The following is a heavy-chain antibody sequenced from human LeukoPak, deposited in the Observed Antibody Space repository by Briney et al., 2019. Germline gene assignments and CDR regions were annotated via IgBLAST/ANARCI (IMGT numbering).Heavy chain of an antibody. CDR3: ARRARATAGGDYFDY. D-gene: IGHD6-13*01. V-gene: IGHV4-59*08. Sequence: SETLSLTCTVSGGSISSYYWSWIRQPPGKGLEWIGYTYYTGNTNYNPSLRGRVTMSADTSKNQFSLKLNSVTAADTAVYYCARRARATAGGDYFDYWGQGTLVTVSS. CDR1: GGSISSYY. J-gene: IGHJ4*02. CDR2: TYYTGNT.